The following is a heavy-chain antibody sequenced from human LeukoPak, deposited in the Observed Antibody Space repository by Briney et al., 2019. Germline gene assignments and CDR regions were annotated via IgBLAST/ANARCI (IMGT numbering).Heavy chain of an antibody. Sequence: PSETLSLTRTVSGYSISSGFYWGWIRQPPGKGLEWIGTIYHGGSANYNPSLKSRVTISVDTSKNQFSLRLSSVTAADTAVYYCARVGVLSGWYLDYWGQGTLVTVSS. D-gene: IGHD6-19*01. J-gene: IGHJ4*02. CDR2: IYHGGSA. CDR3: ARVGVLSGWYLDY. CDR1: GYSISSGFY. V-gene: IGHV4-38-2*02.